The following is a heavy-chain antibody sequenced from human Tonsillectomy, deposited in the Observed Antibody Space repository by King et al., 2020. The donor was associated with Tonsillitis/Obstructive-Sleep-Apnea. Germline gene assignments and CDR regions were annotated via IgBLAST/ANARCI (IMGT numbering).Heavy chain of an antibody. CDR3: VPVITVIQGRLR. Sequence: VQLVESGGGLVKPGGSLRLSCAASGFTLSNYAMNWVRQAPGKGLEWVSSISSSSNYINYADSVKGRFTISRDNAKNSLFLHMDSLRAEDTAVYYCVPVITVIQGRLRWGQGTLVTVSS. CDR1: GFTLSNYA. J-gene: IGHJ4*02. CDR2: ISSSSNYI. V-gene: IGHV3-21*01. D-gene: IGHD3-22*01.